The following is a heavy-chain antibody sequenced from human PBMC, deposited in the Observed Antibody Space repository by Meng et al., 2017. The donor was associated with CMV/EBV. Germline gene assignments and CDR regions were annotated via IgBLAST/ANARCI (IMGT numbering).Heavy chain of an antibody. CDR2: ISSSSTI. Sequence: SCAASGFTFSSYEMNWVRQAPGKGLEWVSYISSSSTIYYADSVKGRFTISRDNAKNSLYLQMNSLRAEDTAVYYCARDIRYPGTDDAFDIWGQGTMVTVSS. J-gene: IGHJ3*02. D-gene: IGHD3-9*01. CDR1: GFTFSSYE. CDR3: ARDIRYPGTDDAFDI. V-gene: IGHV3-48*03.